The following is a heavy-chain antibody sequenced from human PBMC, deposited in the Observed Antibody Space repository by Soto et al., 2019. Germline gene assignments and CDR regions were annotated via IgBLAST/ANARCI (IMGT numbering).Heavy chain of an antibody. V-gene: IGHV4-34*01. CDR2: INHSGST. D-gene: IGHD3-10*01. CDR3: ARGVYGLDY. Sequence: ETLSLTCAVYGVSFSGYYWSWIRQPPGKGLEWIGEINHSGSTNYNPSLKSRVTISVDTYKNQFSLKLSSVNAEDKAVYYCARGVYGLDYWGQGTLVTVSS. CDR1: GVSFSGYY. J-gene: IGHJ4*02.